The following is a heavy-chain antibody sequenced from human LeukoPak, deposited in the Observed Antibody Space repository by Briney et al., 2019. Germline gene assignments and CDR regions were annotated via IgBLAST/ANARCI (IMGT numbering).Heavy chain of an antibody. Sequence: ASVKVSCKVSGYTLTELSMRWVRQAPGQGLEWMGWISAYNGNTNYAQKLQGRVTMTTDTSTSTAYMELRSLRSDDTAVYYCARLYSLSHGEENYWGQGTLVTVSS. V-gene: IGHV1-18*01. CDR1: GYTLTELS. J-gene: IGHJ4*02. D-gene: IGHD6-13*01. CDR2: ISAYNGNT. CDR3: ARLYSLSHGEENY.